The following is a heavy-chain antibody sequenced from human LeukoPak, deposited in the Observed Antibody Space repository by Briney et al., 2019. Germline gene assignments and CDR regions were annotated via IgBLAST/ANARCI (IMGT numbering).Heavy chain of an antibody. Sequence: GGSLRLSCAASGFTFSRYGMHWVRQAPGKGLEWVSIISGSGVSTYYADSVKGRFTISRDNSKNTLYLQMNSLRAEDTAIYYCAKVFSGYSFDYWGQGTLVTVFS. CDR3: AKVFSGYSFDY. D-gene: IGHD3-22*01. CDR1: GFTFSRYG. CDR2: ISGSGVST. J-gene: IGHJ4*02. V-gene: IGHV3-23*01.